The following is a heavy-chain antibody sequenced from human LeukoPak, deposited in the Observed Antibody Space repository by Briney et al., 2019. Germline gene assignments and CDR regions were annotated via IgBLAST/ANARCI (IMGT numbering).Heavy chain of an antibody. D-gene: IGHD3-10*01. CDR3: ARRGEKLFDY. V-gene: IGHV4-39*01. Sequence: SETLSLTCTVSGGSISSSSYYWGWIRQPPGKGLEWIGSIYYSWSTYYNPSLKSRVTITVDTSKNQFSLKLSSVTAADTAVYYCARRGEKLFDYWGQGTLVTVSS. J-gene: IGHJ4*02. CDR1: GGSISSSSYY. CDR2: IYYSWST.